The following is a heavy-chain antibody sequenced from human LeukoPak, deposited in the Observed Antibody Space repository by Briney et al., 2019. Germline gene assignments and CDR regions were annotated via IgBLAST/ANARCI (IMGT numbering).Heavy chain of an antibody. D-gene: IGHD3-10*01. Sequence: GASVKVSCKASGYTFTTHGISWVRQAPGQGLEWMGWINPNSGGTNYAQKFQGRVTMTRDTSISTAYMELSRLRSDDTAVYYCARDYYGSLYYWGQGTLVTVSS. J-gene: IGHJ4*02. CDR2: INPNSGGT. V-gene: IGHV1-2*02. CDR3: ARDYYGSLYY. CDR1: GYTFTTHG.